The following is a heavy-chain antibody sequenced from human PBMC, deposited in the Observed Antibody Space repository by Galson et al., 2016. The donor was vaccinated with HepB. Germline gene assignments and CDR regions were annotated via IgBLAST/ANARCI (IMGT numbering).Heavy chain of an antibody. CDR2: IKSDGSYT. CDR3: ARDQSGDCRTTKCWGPDY. Sequence: SLRLSCAASGFTFSNYWMHWVRQGPGKGLVWDSRIKSDGSYTNYADSVKGRFTISRDSAKNALYLQMNSLRVEDTAVYYCARDQSGDCRTTKCWGPDYWGQGTLVTVSS. CDR1: GFTFSNYW. D-gene: IGHD2-2*01. J-gene: IGHJ4*02. V-gene: IGHV3-74*01.